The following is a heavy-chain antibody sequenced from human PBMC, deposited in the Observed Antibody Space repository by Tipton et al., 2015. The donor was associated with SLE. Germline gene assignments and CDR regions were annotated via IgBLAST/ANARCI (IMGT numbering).Heavy chain of an antibody. D-gene: IGHD2-21*02. CDR2: IYYSGST. Sequence: TLSLTCTVSGGSITSSSYYWGWVRQPPGKGLEWIASIYYSGSTYYNPSLKSRVTISVDTSKSQFSLKLGSLTAADTAVYYCARVVTVGAAHYYDIDVWGQGTRVTVSS. J-gene: IGHJ6*02. CDR1: GGSITSSSYY. CDR3: ARVVTVGAAHYYDIDV. V-gene: IGHV4-39*07.